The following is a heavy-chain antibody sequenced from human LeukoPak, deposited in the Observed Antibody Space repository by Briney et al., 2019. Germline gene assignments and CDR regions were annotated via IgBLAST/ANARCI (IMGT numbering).Heavy chain of an antibody. V-gene: IGHV4-59*12. CDR3: ARDGRGYSGYQNDFFDY. CDR2: IYYTGAA. CDR1: GGSISGSF. J-gene: IGHJ4*02. Sequence: SETLSLTCTVSGGSISGSFWSWIRQSPGEGLEFIGYIYYTGAASYNPSLNSRVSMSVDMSKNQFSLQLNSVTPEDTAVYYCARDGRGYSGYQNDFFDYWGQGTLVTVSS. D-gene: IGHD5-12*01.